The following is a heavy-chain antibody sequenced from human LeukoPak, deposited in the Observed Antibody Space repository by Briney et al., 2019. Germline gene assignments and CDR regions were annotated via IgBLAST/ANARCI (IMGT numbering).Heavy chain of an antibody. V-gene: IGHV4-38-2*02. CDR1: GYSISSDYY. Sequence: SETLSLTCTVSGYSISSDYYWGWIRQPPGKGLEWIGYIYYSGSTYYNPSLKSRVTISVDTSKNQFSLKLSSVTAADTAVYYCARSDQTIVHVYFDYWGQGTLVTVSS. J-gene: IGHJ4*02. CDR2: IYYSGST. D-gene: IGHD3-16*02. CDR3: ARSDQTIVHVYFDY.